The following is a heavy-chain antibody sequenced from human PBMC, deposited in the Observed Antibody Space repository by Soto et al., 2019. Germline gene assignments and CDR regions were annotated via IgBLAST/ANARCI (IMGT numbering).Heavy chain of an antibody. V-gene: IGHV5-51*01. CDR2: IYPGDSDT. CDR1: GYSFTSYL. CDR3: ARGFRSLLYYYYGMDV. D-gene: IGHD3-16*02. Sequence: PGESLKISCKGSGYSFTSYLIGWVRQMPGKGLEWMGIIYPGDSDTRYSPSFQGQVTISADKSISTAYLQWSSLKASDTAMYYCARGFRSLLYYYYGMDVWGQGTTVTVSS. J-gene: IGHJ6*02.